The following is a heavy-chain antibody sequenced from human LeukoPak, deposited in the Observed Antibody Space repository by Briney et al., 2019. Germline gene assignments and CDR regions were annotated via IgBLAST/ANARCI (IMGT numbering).Heavy chain of an antibody. CDR3: ARARYANAWYAFDI. CDR1: GVSVSSYY. Sequence: SETLSLTCTVSGVSVSSYYWSWIRRPPGRGREWIAYLSHSGSSDSNPSLTSRVTTLVDTSKDQFSLRLAYVTAADTAVYYCARARYANAWYAFDIWGHGTMVTVSS. V-gene: IGHV4-59*02. CDR2: LSHSGSS. D-gene: IGHD2-2*01. J-gene: IGHJ3*02.